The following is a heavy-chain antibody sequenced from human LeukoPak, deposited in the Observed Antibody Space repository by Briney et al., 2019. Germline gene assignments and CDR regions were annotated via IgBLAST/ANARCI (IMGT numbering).Heavy chain of an antibody. Sequence: SSETLSLTCTVSGYFISSDYYWGWVRQPPGQGLEWIGSIYHSGLTYYNPSLKSRVTISVDTSNNHFSLNLSSVTAADTAVYYCTRDLTYCSGGSCKDNWFDPWGQGTLVTVSS. CDR2: IYHSGLT. CDR1: GYFISSDYY. CDR3: TRDLTYCSGGSCKDNWFDP. J-gene: IGHJ5*02. V-gene: IGHV4-38-2*02. D-gene: IGHD2-15*01.